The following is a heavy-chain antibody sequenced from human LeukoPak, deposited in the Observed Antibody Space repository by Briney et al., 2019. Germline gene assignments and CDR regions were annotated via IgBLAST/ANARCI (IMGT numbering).Heavy chain of an antibody. J-gene: IGHJ4*02. CDR2: ISGSGGST. CDR1: GFTFSSYG. D-gene: IGHD3-10*01. Sequence: GGTLRLSCAASGFTFSSYGMSWVRQAPGKGLEWVSAISGSGGSTYYADSVKGRSTISRDNSKNTLYLQMNSLRAEDTAVYYCAKGWFGEFYFDYWGQGTLVTVSS. V-gene: IGHV3-23*01. CDR3: AKGWFGEFYFDY.